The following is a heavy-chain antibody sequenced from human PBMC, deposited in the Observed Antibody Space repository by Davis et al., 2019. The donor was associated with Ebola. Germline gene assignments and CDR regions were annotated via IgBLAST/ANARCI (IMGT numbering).Heavy chain of an antibody. D-gene: IGHD2-15*01. CDR2: NNPHSGGT. J-gene: IGHJ4*02. Sequence: AASVKVSCKASGYSFTGYYMHWVRQAPGQGLEWVGWNNPHSGGTNYAQKFQGRVTMTRDTSISTAYLDLSRLRSDDTAVYYCARRGTLRVVAGYYFDYWGQGTLVTVSS. V-gene: IGHV1-2*02. CDR1: GYSFTGYY. CDR3: ARRGTLRVVAGYYFDY.